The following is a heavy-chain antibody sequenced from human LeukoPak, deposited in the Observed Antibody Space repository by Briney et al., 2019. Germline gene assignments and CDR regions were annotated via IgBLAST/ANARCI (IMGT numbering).Heavy chain of an antibody. D-gene: IGHD1-14*01. Sequence: GGSLRLSCAASGFTLSSYSMNSGRHAPGKGVEGVSSINSSSSYIYYADSVTGRFTISRDNAKNSLYLQMNSLRAEDTAVYYCAREGDGALTYDYWGQGTLVTVSS. CDR1: GFTLSSYS. CDR3: AREGDGALTYDY. CDR2: INSSSSYI. J-gene: IGHJ4*02. V-gene: IGHV3-21*01.